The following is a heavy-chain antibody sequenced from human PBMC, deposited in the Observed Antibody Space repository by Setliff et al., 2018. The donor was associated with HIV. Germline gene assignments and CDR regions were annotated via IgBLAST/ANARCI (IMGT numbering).Heavy chain of an antibody. CDR2: IKQDGSEK. V-gene: IGHV3-7*01. CDR1: GFTFSSYW. D-gene: IGHD1-26*01. Sequence: GGSLRLSCAASGFTFSSYWMSWVRQAPGKGLEWVANIKQDGSEKYYVDSVKGRFTISRDNAKNSLYLQMNSLRAEDTAVYYCARSSGSYPLDYYGMDVWGQGTTVTVSS. J-gene: IGHJ6*02. CDR3: ARSSGSYPLDYYGMDV.